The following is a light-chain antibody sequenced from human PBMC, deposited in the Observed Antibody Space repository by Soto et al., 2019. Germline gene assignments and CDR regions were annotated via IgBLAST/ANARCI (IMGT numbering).Light chain of an antibody. CDR1: QSITLY. J-gene: IGKJ1*01. CDR2: STS. V-gene: IGKV1-39*01. Sequence: DIPMTQSPSFLSASVGDRVTITCRASQSITLYLNWYQQKSGRGPKLLISSTSSLQSGVPSRFAGSGSGTDFTLTISSLQPEDFATYYCQQSDSIPLTFGQGTKVEVK. CDR3: QQSDSIPLT.